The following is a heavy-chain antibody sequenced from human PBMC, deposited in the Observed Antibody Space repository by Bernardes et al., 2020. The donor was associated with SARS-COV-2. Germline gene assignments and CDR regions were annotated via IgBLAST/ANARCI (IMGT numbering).Heavy chain of an antibody. CDR2: IYYSGST. Sequence: SETLSLTCTVSGGSISSSSYYWGWIRQPPGKGLEWIGSIYYSGSTYYNPSLKSRVTISVDTSKNQFSLQLNSVTPEDTAVYYCARGLSPPYQLLLGYMDVWGKGTTVTVSS. D-gene: IGHD2-2*01. CDR1: GGSISSSSYY. J-gene: IGHJ6*03. V-gene: IGHV4-39*01. CDR3: ARGLSPPYQLLLGYMDV.